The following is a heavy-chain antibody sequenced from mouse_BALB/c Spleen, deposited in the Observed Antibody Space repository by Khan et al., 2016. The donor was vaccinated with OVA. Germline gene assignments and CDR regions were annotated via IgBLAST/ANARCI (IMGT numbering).Heavy chain of an antibody. CDR1: GYSITSDYA. CDR2: ISYSGNT. D-gene: IGHD1-1*01. V-gene: IGHV3-2*02. CDR3: ARVYGGDFDY. Sequence: HLQESGPGLVKPSQSLSLTCTVTGYSITSDYAWNWIRQFPGNKLEWMGFISYSGNTNYNPSLKSRISITRDTSKNQFFLQLNSVTTEDTATYYCARVYGGDFDYWGQGTTLTVSS. J-gene: IGHJ2*01.